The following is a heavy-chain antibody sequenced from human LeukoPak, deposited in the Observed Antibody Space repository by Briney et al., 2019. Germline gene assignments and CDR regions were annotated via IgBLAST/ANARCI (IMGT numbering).Heavy chain of an antibody. Sequence: PETLSLTCAVYGGSFSGYYWSWIRQPPGKGLEWIGEINHSGSTNYNPSLKSRVTISVDTSKNQFSLKLNSVTAADTAVYYCARAGRRRPYYYDSSGSRYNWFDPWGQGTLVTVSS. D-gene: IGHD3-22*01. J-gene: IGHJ5*02. CDR1: GGSFSGYY. V-gene: IGHV4-34*01. CDR3: ARAGRRRPYYYDSSGSRYNWFDP. CDR2: INHSGST.